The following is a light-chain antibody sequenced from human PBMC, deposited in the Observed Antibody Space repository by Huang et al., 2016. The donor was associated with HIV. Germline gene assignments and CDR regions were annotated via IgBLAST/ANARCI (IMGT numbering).Light chain of an antibody. Sequence: EIIMTQFPATLSVSPAERATLTCRASQRISTNLAWYQQRHGQAPTLLLYGASTRATGIPAMFSGSGSGAEFTLPISSLQSDDFAIYYCQHYNNWPPFTFGPGTKVDIK. CDR1: QRISTN. CDR3: QHYNNWPPFT. CDR2: GAS. J-gene: IGKJ3*01. V-gene: IGKV3-15*01.